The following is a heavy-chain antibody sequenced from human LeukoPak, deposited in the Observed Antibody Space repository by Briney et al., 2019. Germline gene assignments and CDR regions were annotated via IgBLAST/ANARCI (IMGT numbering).Heavy chain of an antibody. D-gene: IGHD6-19*01. V-gene: IGHV4-59*01. CDR2: IYYSGST. CDR1: GGSISSYY. J-gene: IGHJ4*02. Sequence: SETLSLTCTVSGGSISSYYWSWSRQPPGKGLEWIGYIYYSGSTNYNPSLKSRVTISVDTSKNQFSLKVSPVTAADTAVYYCAREDIGSGWYDYWGQGTLVTVSS. CDR3: AREDIGSGWYDY.